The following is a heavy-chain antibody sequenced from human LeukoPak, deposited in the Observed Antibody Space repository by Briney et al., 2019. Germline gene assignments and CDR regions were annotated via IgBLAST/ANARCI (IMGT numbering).Heavy chain of an antibody. V-gene: IGHV5-51*01. CDR2: IYPGDSRI. J-gene: IGHJ4*02. Sequence: GESLKISCQGFGYSFTNYWIGWVRQMPGKGMEWMGVIYPGDSRIRYNPSFQGQVTISVDKSISTAYLQWVSLKASDTAMYYCAKLSQSEMATILGDYFDYWGQGTLVTVSS. CDR1: GYSFTNYW. D-gene: IGHD5-24*01. CDR3: AKLSQSEMATILGDYFDY.